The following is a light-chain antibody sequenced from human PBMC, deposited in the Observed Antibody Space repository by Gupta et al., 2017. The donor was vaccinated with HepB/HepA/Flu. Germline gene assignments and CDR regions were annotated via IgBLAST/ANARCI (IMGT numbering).Light chain of an antibody. Sequence: IVMKQSPATLSVSPGERATLSCRASQSVTSNLAWYQQKPGQAPRLLIYGASARATGIPARFSGSGSGTEFTLTISSLQSEDFAVYHCQQYNAWPLTFGQGTRLEIK. CDR3: QQYNAWPLT. J-gene: IGKJ5*01. CDR1: QSVTSN. CDR2: GAS. V-gene: IGKV3-15*01.